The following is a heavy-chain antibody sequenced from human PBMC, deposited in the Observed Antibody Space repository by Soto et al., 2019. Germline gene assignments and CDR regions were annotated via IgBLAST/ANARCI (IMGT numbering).Heavy chain of an antibody. D-gene: IGHD2-2*01. CDR3: ARGGIVVVPAAIDYYYMDV. V-gene: IGHV3-21*01. CDR1: GFTFSSYS. CDR2: ISSSSSYI. Sequence: GGSLRLSCASSGFTFSSYSMNWVRQAPGKGLEWVSSISSSSSYIYYADSVKGRFTISRDNAKNSLYLQMNSLRAEDTAVYYCARGGIVVVPAAIDYYYMDVWGKGTTVTVSS. J-gene: IGHJ6*03.